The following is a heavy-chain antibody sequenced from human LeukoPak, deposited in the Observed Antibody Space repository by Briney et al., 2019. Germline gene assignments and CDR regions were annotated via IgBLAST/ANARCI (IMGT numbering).Heavy chain of an antibody. V-gene: IGHV4-59*01. CDR2: IYYSGST. Sequence: PSETLSLTCTVSGGSISSYYWSWIRQPPGKGLEWIGYIYYSGSTNYNPSLKNRVTISVDTSKNQFSLKLSSVTAADTAVYYCARTLEGWPQFGYFDYWGQGTLVTVSS. CDR1: GGSISSYY. J-gene: IGHJ4*02. D-gene: IGHD3-16*01. CDR3: ARTLEGWPQFGYFDY.